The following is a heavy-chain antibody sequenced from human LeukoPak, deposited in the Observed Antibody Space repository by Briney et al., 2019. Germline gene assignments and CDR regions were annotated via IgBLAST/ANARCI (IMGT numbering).Heavy chain of an antibody. Sequence: PGGSLRLSCAASGFTFSSYSMNWVRQAPGKGLEWVSSISSRSGDIYYADSVKGRFTISRDNAKNSLYLQMNSLRAEDTAIYYCAKAALRYQLLSSLDYWGQGTLVTVSS. CDR3: AKAALRYQLLSSLDY. D-gene: IGHD2-2*01. CDR2: ISSRSGDI. V-gene: IGHV3-21*04. J-gene: IGHJ4*02. CDR1: GFTFSSYS.